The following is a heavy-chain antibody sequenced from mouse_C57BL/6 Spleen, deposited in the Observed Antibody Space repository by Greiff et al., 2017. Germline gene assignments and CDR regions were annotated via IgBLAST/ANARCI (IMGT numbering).Heavy chain of an antibody. D-gene: IGHD2-3*01. CDR3: ARSGDGYYLAY. J-gene: IGHJ3*01. CDR2: ISSGSSTI. Sequence: EVQGVESGGGLVKPGGSLKLSCAASGFTFSDYGMHWVRQAPEKGLEWVAYISSGSSTIYYADTVKGRFTISRDNAKNTLFLQMTSLRSEDTAMYYCARSGDGYYLAYWGQGTLVTVSA. CDR1: GFTFSDYG. V-gene: IGHV5-17*01.